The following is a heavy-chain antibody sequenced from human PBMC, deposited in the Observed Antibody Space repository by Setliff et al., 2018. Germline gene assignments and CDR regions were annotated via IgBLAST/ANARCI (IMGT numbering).Heavy chain of an antibody. J-gene: IGHJ3*01. CDR3: VRDRWKVIVNRGDDAFDL. Sequence: LRLSCAASRFTFSNYWMSWVRQAPGKGLEWVAVIWYDGSSKYYADSVKGRFTISRDNAKNSLDLQMNSLRGEDTAVYYCVRDRWKVIVNRGDDAFDLWGQGAMVTVSS. CDR1: RFTFSNYW. CDR2: IWYDGSSK. D-gene: IGHD3-22*01. V-gene: IGHV3-33*08.